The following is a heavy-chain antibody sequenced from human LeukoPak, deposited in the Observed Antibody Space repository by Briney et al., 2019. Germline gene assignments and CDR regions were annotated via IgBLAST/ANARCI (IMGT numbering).Heavy chain of an antibody. V-gene: IGHV3-74*01. CDR3: ARDMKLARAFDI. J-gene: IGHJ3*02. CDR2: INTDGSMT. CDR1: GFTFSDYW. D-gene: IGHD1-1*01. Sequence: GGSLRLSCAASGFTFSDYWMHWVRQVPGKGLVWVSRINTDGSMTHYADSVKGRFTVSRDNAKNTLYLQMNSLRAEDTAVYYCARDMKLARAFDIWGQGTMVTVSS.